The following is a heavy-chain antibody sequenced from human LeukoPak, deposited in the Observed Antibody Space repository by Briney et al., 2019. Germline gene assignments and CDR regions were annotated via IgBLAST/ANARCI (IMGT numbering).Heavy chain of an antibody. CDR1: GYTFTSYD. V-gene: IGHV1-8*01. CDR2: MNPNSGNT. CDR3: ARAAVAAAGTRWSWGYYYYGMDV. Sequence: ASVKVSCKASGYTFTSYDINWVRQATGQGLEWMGWMNPNSGNTGYAQKFQGRVTMTRNTSISTAYMELSSLRSEDTAVYYCARAAVAAAGTRWSWGYYYYGMDVWGQGTTVTVSS. J-gene: IGHJ6*02. D-gene: IGHD6-13*01.